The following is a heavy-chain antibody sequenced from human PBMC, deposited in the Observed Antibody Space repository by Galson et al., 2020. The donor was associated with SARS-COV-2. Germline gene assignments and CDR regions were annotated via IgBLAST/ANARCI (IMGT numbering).Heavy chain of an antibody. CDR1: GYTFTAYY. CDR2: INPNSAVT. Sequence: ASVKVSCQASGYTFTAYYMHWVRQAPGQGLEWMGWINPNSAVTNYAQNFHGRVTMTRDTSISTAYMELSGLRSDDTAVYYCARQNRKYNGFDPWGQGTRVTVSS. CDR3: ARQNRKYNGFDP. J-gene: IGHJ5*02. V-gene: IGHV1-2*02.